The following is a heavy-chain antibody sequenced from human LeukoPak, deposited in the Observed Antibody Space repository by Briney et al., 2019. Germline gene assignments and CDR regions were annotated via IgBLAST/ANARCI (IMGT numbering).Heavy chain of an antibody. Sequence: SETLSLTCTVSGGSISSSSYYWGWIRQPPGKGLEWIGSIYYSGSTYYNPFLKSRVTISVDTSKNQFSLKLSSVTAADTAVYYCARARYGGNSYAACPIVGWIDYWGQGTLVTVSS. J-gene: IGHJ4*02. CDR1: GGSISSSSYY. V-gene: IGHV4-39*07. CDR2: IYYSGST. CDR3: ARARYGGNSYAACPIVGWIDY. D-gene: IGHD4-23*01.